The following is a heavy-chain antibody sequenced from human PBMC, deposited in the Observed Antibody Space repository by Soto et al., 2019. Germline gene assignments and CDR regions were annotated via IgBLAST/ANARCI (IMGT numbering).Heavy chain of an antibody. V-gene: IGHV3-30*18. CDR1: GFTFSSYG. D-gene: IGHD2-2*01. CDR2: ISYDGSNK. J-gene: IGHJ6*02. Sequence: VGSLRLSCAASGFTFSSYGMHWVRQAPGKGLEWVAVISYDGSNKYYADSVKGRFTISRDNSKNTLYLQMNSLRAEDTAVYYCAKDCSRTSCILYYYYGMDVWGQGTTVTVSS. CDR3: AKDCSRTSCILYYYYGMDV.